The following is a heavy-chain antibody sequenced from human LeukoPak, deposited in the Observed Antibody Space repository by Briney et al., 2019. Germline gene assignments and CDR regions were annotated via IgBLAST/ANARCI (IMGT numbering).Heavy chain of an antibody. J-gene: IGHJ5*02. D-gene: IGHD6-6*01. Sequence: PSQTLSLTCTVSGGSISSSSDYWGWIRQPPGTGLEWIGSIYSSGSTYYNPSLKSRVTISVDTSKNQFSLKLSSVTAADTAAYYCARDGVVRGIAARRVWFDPWGQGTLVTVSS. V-gene: IGHV4-39*07. CDR3: ARDGVVRGIAARRVWFDP. CDR1: GGSISSSSDY. CDR2: IYSSGST.